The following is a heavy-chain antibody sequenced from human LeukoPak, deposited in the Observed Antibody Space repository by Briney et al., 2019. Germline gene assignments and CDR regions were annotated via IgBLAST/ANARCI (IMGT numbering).Heavy chain of an antibody. V-gene: IGHV3-30*01. CDR2: ISYDGSNK. CDR3: AREATWGEWYFDH. CDR1: GFTFSSYA. D-gene: IGHD3-3*01. Sequence: GGSLRLSCAASGFTFSSYAMHWVRQAPGKGLEWVAVISYDGSNKYYADSVKGRFTISRDNSKNTLYLQMNSLRAEDTAVYYCAREATWGEWYFDHWGQGTPVTVPS. J-gene: IGHJ4*02.